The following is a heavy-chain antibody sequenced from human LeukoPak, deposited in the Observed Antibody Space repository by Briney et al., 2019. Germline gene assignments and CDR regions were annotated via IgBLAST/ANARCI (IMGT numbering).Heavy chain of an antibody. CDR2: INAYNGNT. CDR1: GYTFTSSG. D-gene: IGHD1-26*01. CDR3: ARTTNSYYYYYYIDV. Sequence: ASVKVSCKASGYTFTSSGISWVRQAPGQGLEWMGWINAYNGNTDYAQKLQGRVTMTTDTSTSTAYMELRSLRSDDAVVYYCARTTNSYYYYYYIDVWGKGTTVTVSS. J-gene: IGHJ6*03. V-gene: IGHV1-18*01.